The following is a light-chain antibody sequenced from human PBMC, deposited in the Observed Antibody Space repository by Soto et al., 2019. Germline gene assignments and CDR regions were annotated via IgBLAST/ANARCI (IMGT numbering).Light chain of an antibody. V-gene: IGKV3-20*01. Sequence: IVLTQFPGTLSFSPGERATLSCRASQSVSSSYLAWYQQKPGQAPRLLIYGASSRATGIPDRFSGSGSGTDFTLTISRLEPEDFAVYYCQQYGSSPRTFGQGTKVDIK. CDR3: QQYGSSPRT. CDR2: GAS. CDR1: QSVSSSY. J-gene: IGKJ1*01.